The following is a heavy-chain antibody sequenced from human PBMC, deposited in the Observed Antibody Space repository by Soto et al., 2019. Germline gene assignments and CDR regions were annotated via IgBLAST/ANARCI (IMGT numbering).Heavy chain of an antibody. J-gene: IGHJ6*02. CDR2: INAGNGNT. V-gene: IGHV1-3*01. CDR3: ARYLWVWDRTSARGMDV. Sequence: GASVKVSCKASGYTFTSYAMHWVRQAPGQRLEWMGWINAGNGNTKYSQKFQGRVTITRDTSASTAYMELSSLRSEDTAVYYCARYLWVWDRTSARGMDVWGQGTTVTVSS. D-gene: IGHD2-2*01. CDR1: GYTFTSYA.